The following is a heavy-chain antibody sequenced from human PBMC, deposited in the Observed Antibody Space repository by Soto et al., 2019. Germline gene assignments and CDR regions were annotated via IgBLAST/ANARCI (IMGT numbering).Heavy chain of an antibody. D-gene: IGHD3-3*01. CDR3: AREVRFWSGYLHYYYYGMDV. CDR1: GYTFTSYG. CDR2: ISAYNGNT. Sequence: ASVKVSCKASGYTFTSYGISWLRQAPGQGLEWMGWISAYNGNTNYAQKLQGRVTMTTDTSTSTAYMELRSLRSDDTAVYYCAREVRFWSGYLHYYYYGMDVGGQGTTVTSP. J-gene: IGHJ6*02. V-gene: IGHV1-18*04.